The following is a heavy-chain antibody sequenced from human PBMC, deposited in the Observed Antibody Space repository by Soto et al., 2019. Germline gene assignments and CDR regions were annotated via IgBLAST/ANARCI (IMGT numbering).Heavy chain of an antibody. D-gene: IGHD3-22*01. CDR2: ISGSGGST. CDR1: GFTFSSYA. V-gene: IGHV3-23*01. CDR3: AKASRITMTVVVIPFDY. J-gene: IGHJ4*02. Sequence: VGSLRLSCAASGFTFSSYAMSWVRQAPGKGLEWVSAISGSGGSTYYADSVKGRFTISRDNSKNTLYLQMNSLRAEDTAVYYCAKASRITMTVVVIPFDYWGQGTLLTVSS.